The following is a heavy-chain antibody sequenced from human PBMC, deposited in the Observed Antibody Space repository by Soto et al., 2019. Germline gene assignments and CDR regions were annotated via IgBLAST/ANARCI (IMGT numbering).Heavy chain of an antibody. CDR1: GFTFGDYA. J-gene: IGHJ6*02. CDR2: IRSKAYGGTT. D-gene: IGHD3-22*01. CDR3: TRDQTPHYYYSSGYYYVNYYYGMDV. Sequence: PGGSLRLSCTASGFTFGDYAMSWFRQAPGKGLEWVGFIRSKAYGGTTEYAASVKGRFTISRDDSKSIAYLQMNSLKTEDTAVYYCTRDQTPHYYYSSGYYYVNYYYGMDVWGQGTTVTVS. V-gene: IGHV3-49*03.